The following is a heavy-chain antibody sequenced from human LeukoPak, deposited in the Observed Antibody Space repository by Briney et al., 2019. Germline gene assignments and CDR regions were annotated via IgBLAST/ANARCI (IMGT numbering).Heavy chain of an antibody. CDR1: GYTFTSYD. J-gene: IGHJ4*02. CDR3: ARGRGSSSWYDY. Sequence: ASVKVSRKASGYTFTSYDINWVRQATGQGLEWMGWMNPNSGNTGYAQKFQGRVTMTRNTSISTAYMELSSLRSEDTAVYYCARGRGSSSWYDYWGQGTLVTVSS. CDR2: MNPNSGNT. D-gene: IGHD6-13*01. V-gene: IGHV1-8*01.